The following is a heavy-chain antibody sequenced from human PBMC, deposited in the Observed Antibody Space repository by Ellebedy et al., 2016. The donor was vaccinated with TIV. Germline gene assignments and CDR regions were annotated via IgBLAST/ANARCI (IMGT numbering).Heavy chain of an antibody. CDR1: GFTFSDYF. V-gene: IGHV3-48*04. D-gene: IGHD3-10*01. Sequence: GESLKISCAASGFTFSDYFMNWVRQAPGKGLEWVSYIGSTITTIYYADSVKGRFTISRDNAKNSLYLQMNSLRAEDTAVYYCARGGGSRLSHSFDIWGQGTMVTVSS. CDR3: ARGGGSRLSHSFDI. CDR2: IGSTITTI. J-gene: IGHJ3*02.